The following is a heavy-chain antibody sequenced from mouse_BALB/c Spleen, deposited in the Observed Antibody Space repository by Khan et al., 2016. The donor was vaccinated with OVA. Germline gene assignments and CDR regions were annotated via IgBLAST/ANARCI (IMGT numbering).Heavy chain of an antibody. V-gene: IGHV3-2*02. CDR3: SSMYLYYCGSNFDGYYFDY. CDR1: GYSITSDYA. J-gene: IGHJ2*01. CDR2: ISYSGDT. D-gene: IGHD1-1*01. Sequence: EVQLQESGPGLVKPSQSLSLTCTVTGYSITSDYAWNWIRQFPGNKLEWMGYISYSGDTAYNPSLKSRISITRATSTNQFFLQLNCGTTEDSATDYCSSMYLYYCGSNFDGYYFDYWGQGTTLTVSS.